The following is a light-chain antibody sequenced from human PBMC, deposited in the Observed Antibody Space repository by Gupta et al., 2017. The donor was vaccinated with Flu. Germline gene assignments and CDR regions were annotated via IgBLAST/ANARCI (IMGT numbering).Light chain of an antibody. J-gene: IGKJ4*01. CDR2: GAF. Sequence: DIQMTQSPSSLSASVGDRVSITCRASQGIGNDLGWYQQKPGKAPKRLIYGAFNLQSGVSSRFSGSGSGTEFTLTISSLQPEDFATYFCRYQHFYKITFGGGTKVEIK. CDR3: RYQHFYKIT. V-gene: IGKV1-17*01. CDR1: QGIGND.